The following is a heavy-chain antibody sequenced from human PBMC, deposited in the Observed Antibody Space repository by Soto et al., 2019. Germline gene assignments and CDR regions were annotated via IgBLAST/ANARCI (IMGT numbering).Heavy chain of an antibody. CDR1: GFTFSSYA. D-gene: IGHD6-6*01. CDR2: ISYDGSNK. Sequence: QVQLVESGGGVVQPGRSLRLSCAASGFTFSSYAMHWVRQAPGKGLEWVAVISYDGSNKYYADSVKGRFTISRDNSKNTLYLQMNSLRAEDTAVYYCARDKKQLAYYFDYWGQGTLVTVSS. CDR3: ARDKKQLAYYFDY. V-gene: IGHV3-30-3*01. J-gene: IGHJ4*02.